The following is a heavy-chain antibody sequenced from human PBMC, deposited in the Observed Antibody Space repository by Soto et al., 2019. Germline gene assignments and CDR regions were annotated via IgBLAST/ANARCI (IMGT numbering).Heavy chain of an antibody. J-gene: IGHJ6*02. CDR2: IYYSGST. CDR1: GGPISSYY. V-gene: IGHV4-59*01. CDR3: ARDSYGDYYYYGMDV. D-gene: IGHD3-10*01. Sequence: SETLSLTCTVSGGPISSYYWSWIRQPPGKGLEWIGYIYYSGSTNYNPSLKSRVTISVDTSKNQFSLKLSSVTAADTAVYYCARDSYGDYYYYGMDVWGQGTTVTVSS.